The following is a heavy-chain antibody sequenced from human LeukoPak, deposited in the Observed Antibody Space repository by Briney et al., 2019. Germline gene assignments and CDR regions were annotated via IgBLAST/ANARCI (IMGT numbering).Heavy chain of an antibody. J-gene: IGHJ3*02. D-gene: IGHD5-18*01. V-gene: IGHV3-23*01. Sequence: GGSLRLSCAASGFTFSSYAMSWVRQAPGKGLERVSAISGSGGSTYYADSVKGRFTISRDNSKNTLYLQMNSLRAEDTAVYYCAKDLGIQLWLVHTAFDIWGQGTMVTVSS. CDR1: GFTFSSYA. CDR2: ISGSGGST. CDR3: AKDLGIQLWLVHTAFDI.